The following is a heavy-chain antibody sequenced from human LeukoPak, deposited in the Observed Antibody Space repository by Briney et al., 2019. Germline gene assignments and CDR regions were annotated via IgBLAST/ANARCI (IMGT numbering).Heavy chain of an antibody. Sequence: GGSLRLSCAASGFTFSSYGMHWVRQAPGKGLEWVAVIWYDGSNKYYADSVKGRFTISRDNSKNTLYLQMNSLRAEDTAVYYCAKENGYGSGSYYRDWGQGTLVTVSS. V-gene: IGHV3-33*06. J-gene: IGHJ4*02. D-gene: IGHD3-10*01. CDR1: GFTFSSYG. CDR2: IWYDGSNK. CDR3: AKENGYGSGSYYRD.